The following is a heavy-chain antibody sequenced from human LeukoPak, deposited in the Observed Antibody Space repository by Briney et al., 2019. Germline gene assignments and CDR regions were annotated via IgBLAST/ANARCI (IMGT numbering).Heavy chain of an antibody. V-gene: IGHV3-21*01. CDR2: ISSSSSYI. CDR3: ARDAEMATISSHFDY. J-gene: IGHJ4*02. D-gene: IGHD5-24*01. CDR1: GFTFSSYS. Sequence: GGSLRLSCAASGFTFSSYSMNWVRQAPGKGLEWVSSISSSSSYIYYADSVKGRFTISRDNAKNSLYLQMNSLRAEDTAVYYCARDAEMATISSHFDYWGQGTLVTVSS.